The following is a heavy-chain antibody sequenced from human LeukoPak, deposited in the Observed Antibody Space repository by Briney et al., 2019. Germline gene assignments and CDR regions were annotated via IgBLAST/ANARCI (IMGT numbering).Heavy chain of an antibody. CDR3: ARSEAGDYFDF. CDR2: IYPGDSDT. D-gene: IGHD6-19*01. V-gene: IGHV5-51*01. CDR1: GYSFTNYW. J-gene: IGHJ4*02. Sequence: GESLKISCQGSGYSFTNYWIGWVRQLPGKGLEWMGIIYPGDSDTRYSPSFQGQVTISADKSISTAYLQWSSLKASDTAMYYCARSEAGDYFDFWGQGTLVTVSS.